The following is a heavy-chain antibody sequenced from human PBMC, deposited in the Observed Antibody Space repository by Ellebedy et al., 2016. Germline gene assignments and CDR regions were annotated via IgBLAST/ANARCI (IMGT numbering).Heavy chain of an antibody. CDR3: AREDYYGSGSLGMDV. D-gene: IGHD3-10*01. CDR2: IIPIFGTA. Sequence: SVKVSXKASGYTFTYRYLHWVRQAPGQGLEWMGGIIPIFGTANYAQKFQGRVTITADKSTSTAYMELSSLRSEDTAVYYCAREDYYGSGSLGMDVWGQGTTVTVSS. J-gene: IGHJ6*02. V-gene: IGHV1-69*06. CDR1: GYTFTYRY.